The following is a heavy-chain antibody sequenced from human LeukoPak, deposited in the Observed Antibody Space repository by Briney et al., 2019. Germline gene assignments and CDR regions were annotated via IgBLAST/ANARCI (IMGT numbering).Heavy chain of an antibody. Sequence: PSETLSLTCTVSGGSISSYYWSWIRQPPGKGLEWIGYIYYTGSTNYNPSLKSRVTISVDTSKNQLSLKLSSVTAADTAVYYCARGGAAADYWGQGTLVTVSS. J-gene: IGHJ4*02. CDR1: GGSISSYY. CDR3: ARGGAAADY. D-gene: IGHD6-13*01. V-gene: IGHV4-59*01. CDR2: IYYTGST.